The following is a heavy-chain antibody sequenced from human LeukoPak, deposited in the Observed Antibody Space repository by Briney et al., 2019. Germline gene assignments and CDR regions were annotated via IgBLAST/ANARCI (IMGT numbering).Heavy chain of an antibody. Sequence: GGSLRLSCAASGFTFSNAWMSWVRQAPGKGLEWVGRIKSKTDGGTTDYAAPVKGRFTISRDDSKNTLYLQMNSLKTEDTAVYYCTTDRRTDWRWDYFDYWGQGTLVTVFS. CDR2: IKSKTDGGTT. J-gene: IGHJ4*02. D-gene: IGHD2-21*01. V-gene: IGHV3-15*01. CDR3: TTDRRTDWRWDYFDY. CDR1: GFTFSNAW.